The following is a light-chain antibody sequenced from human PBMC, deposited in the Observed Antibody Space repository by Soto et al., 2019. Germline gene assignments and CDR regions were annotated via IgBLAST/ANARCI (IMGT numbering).Light chain of an antibody. CDR2: DNN. CDR1: SSNIGRNN. J-gene: IGLJ2*01. Sequence: QSVLTQPPSVSAAPGQTVTISCSGSSSNIGRNNVCWYQQFPGTAPKILIYDNNKRHSGIPDRFSASKSGTSATLGITGLQTGDEADYYCGTWDSSLSGGVFGGGTKLTVL. CDR3: GTWDSSLSGGV. V-gene: IGLV1-51*01.